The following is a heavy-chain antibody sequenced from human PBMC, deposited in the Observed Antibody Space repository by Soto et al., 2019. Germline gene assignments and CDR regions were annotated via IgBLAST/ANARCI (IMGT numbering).Heavy chain of an antibody. CDR1: GYTFTSYG. Sequence: ASVNVSFKASGYTFTSYGISWVRQAPGQGLELMGWISAYNGNTNYAQKLQGRVTMTTDTSTSTAYMELRSLRSDDTDLYYFERDLSVVVTAIDNWFDPWGQGTLVTVSS. CDR2: ISAYNGNT. V-gene: IGHV1-18*01. D-gene: IGHD2-21*02. J-gene: IGHJ5*02. CDR3: ERDLSVVVTAIDNWFDP.